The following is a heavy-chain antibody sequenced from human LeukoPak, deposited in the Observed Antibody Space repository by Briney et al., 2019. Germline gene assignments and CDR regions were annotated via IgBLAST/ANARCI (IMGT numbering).Heavy chain of an antibody. Sequence: GGSLRLSCAASGFTFSSYWMHWVRQAPGKGLVWVSRINSDGSSTVYADSVKGRFTISRDNAKNTLYLQMNSLRAEDTAVYYCARGDSSGYYHTSGFGPWGQGTLVTVSS. CDR2: INSDGSST. CDR3: ARGDSSGYYHTSGFGP. V-gene: IGHV3-74*01. D-gene: IGHD3-22*01. J-gene: IGHJ5*02. CDR1: GFTFSSYW.